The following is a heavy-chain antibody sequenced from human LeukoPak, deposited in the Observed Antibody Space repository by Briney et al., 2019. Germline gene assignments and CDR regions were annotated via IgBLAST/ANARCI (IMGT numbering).Heavy chain of an antibody. V-gene: IGHV3-48*02. CDR1: GFTFSAYS. J-gene: IGHJ4*02. CDR2: ISASSATI. CDR3: ARGGGQTASLFDY. Sequence: GGSLRLSCAASGFTFSAYSMNWVRQAPGKGLEWVSYISASSATIYYADSVKGRFTISRDNAKNSLDLQMNILRDEDAAVYYCARGGGQTASLFDYWGQGTLVTVSS. D-gene: IGHD2-21*02.